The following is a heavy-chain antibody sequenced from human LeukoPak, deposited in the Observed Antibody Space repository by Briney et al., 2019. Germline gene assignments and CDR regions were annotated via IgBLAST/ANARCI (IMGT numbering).Heavy chain of an antibody. CDR2: ISYDGSNT. Sequence: GGSLRLSCAASRFTFSSYAMLWVRQLPGKGLEWVAFISYDGSNTYYADSVKGRFTISRDNSKNTLYLQMNSLRAEDTAVYYCVRMATGVDYWGQGTLVTVSS. J-gene: IGHJ4*02. CDR3: VRMATGVDY. V-gene: IGHV3-30*04. D-gene: IGHD3-10*01. CDR1: RFTFSSYA.